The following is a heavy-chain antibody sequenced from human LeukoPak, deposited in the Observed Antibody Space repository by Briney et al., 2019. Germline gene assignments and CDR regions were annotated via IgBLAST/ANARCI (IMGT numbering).Heavy chain of an antibody. J-gene: IGHJ4*02. D-gene: IGHD3-22*01. V-gene: IGHV4-39*01. CDR2: IYYSGST. CDR1: GGSISSSSYY. Sequence: SETLSLTCTVSGGSISSSSYYWGWIRQPPGKGLEWIGSIYYSGSTYYNPSLKSRVTISVDTSKNQFSLKLSSVTAADTAVYYCARLYDSSGYYFAAHFDHWGQGTLVSVSS. CDR3: ARLYDSSGYYFAAHFDH.